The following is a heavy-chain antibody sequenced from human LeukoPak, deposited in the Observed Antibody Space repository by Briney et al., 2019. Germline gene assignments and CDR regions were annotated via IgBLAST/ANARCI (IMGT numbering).Heavy chain of an antibody. CDR1: GYTFTGYY. Sequence: ASVKVSCKASGYTFTGYYMHWVRQAPGQGLEWMGWINPNSGGTNYAQKFQGRVTMTRDTSISTAYMELSRLRSDDTAVYYCARVTYGSGSYYLDYWGQGTLVTVSS. CDR2: INPNSGGT. CDR3: ARVTYGSGSYYLDY. D-gene: IGHD3-10*01. V-gene: IGHV1-2*02. J-gene: IGHJ4*02.